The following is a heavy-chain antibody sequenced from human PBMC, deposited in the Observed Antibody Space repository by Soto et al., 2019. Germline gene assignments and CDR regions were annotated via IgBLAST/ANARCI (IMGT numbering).Heavy chain of an antibody. J-gene: IGHJ4*02. V-gene: IGHV1-3*05. CDR2: INAGNGNT. CDR3: ARSIVVGTALDY. Sequence: QVQLVQSGAEEKKPGASVKVSCKASGYTFTSYAMHWVRQAPGQRLEWMGWINAGNGNTKYSQKFQGRVTITRDTSAGTAYMEVGSLRSEDTAVYYCARSIVVGTALDYWGQGTLVTVSS. CDR1: GYTFTSYA. D-gene: IGHD2-21*02.